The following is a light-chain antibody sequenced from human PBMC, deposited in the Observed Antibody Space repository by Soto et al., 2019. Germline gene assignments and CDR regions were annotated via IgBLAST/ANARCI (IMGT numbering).Light chain of an antibody. CDR1: QGIGDT. J-gene: IGKJ5*01. V-gene: IGKV3-20*01. CDR3: QQYGSSHIT. CDR2: GAS. Sequence: EIVLTQSPATLSVSPGEGATLSCMASQGIGDTLAWYQHKPGQAPRLLIYGASSRATGIPDRFSGSGSGTDFTLTISRLEPEDFAVYYCQQYGSSHITFGQGTRLEIK.